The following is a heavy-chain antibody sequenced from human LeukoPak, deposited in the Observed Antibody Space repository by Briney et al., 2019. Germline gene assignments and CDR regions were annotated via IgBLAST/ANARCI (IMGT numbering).Heavy chain of an antibody. V-gene: IGHV4-38-2*02. CDR2: IYHSGNT. CDR1: SYSISSGYY. CDR3: ARGDTPDY. D-gene: IGHD5-18*01. J-gene: IGHJ4*02. Sequence: SETLSLTCTVSSYSISSGYYWGWFRQPPGKGLEWIGSIYHSGNTYYRSSLKSRVTISVDTSKNQFSLKLNSVTTTDTAVYYCARGDTPDYWGQGTLVTVSS.